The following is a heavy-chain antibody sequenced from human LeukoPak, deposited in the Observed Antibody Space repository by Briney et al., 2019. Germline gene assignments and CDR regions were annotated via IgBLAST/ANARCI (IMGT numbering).Heavy chain of an antibody. CDR3: ARSRGAQRWFDY. V-gene: IGHV4-39*01. CDR2: IYYSGTT. Sequence: SETLSLTCIVSGGSISSSSHNWGWIRQPPGKGLEWIGSIYYSGTTYYNPSLKSRLTISVDTSKNQFSLKLSSVTAVDTAVYYCARSRGAQRWFDYWGQGTLVTVST. CDR1: GGSISSSSHN. J-gene: IGHJ4*02. D-gene: IGHD1-26*01.